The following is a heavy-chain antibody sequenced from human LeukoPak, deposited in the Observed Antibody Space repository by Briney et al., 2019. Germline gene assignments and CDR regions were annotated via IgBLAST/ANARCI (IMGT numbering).Heavy chain of an antibody. CDR3: ARRWQWLRPATFDY. D-gene: IGHD5-12*01. CDR2: INHSGST. CDR1: GGSFSGYY. J-gene: IGHJ4*02. Sequence: TLSLTCAVCGGSFSGYYWSGIRQPPGKGLEWIGEINHSGSTNYNPSLKSRVTISVDTSKNQFSLKLSSVTAADTAVYYCARRWQWLRPATFDYWGQGTLVTVSS. V-gene: IGHV4-34*01.